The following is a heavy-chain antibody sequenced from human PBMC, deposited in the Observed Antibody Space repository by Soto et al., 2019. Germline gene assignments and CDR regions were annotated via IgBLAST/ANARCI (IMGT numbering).Heavy chain of an antibody. V-gene: IGHV3-30*18. Sequence: GGSLRLSCAASGFTFSSYGMHWVRQAPGKGLEWVAVISYDGSNKYYADSVKGRFTISRDNSKNTLYLQMNSLRAEDTAVYYCAKDLGSWPAVDYWGQGTLVTVSS. J-gene: IGHJ4*02. D-gene: IGHD6-13*01. CDR1: GFTFSSYG. CDR3: AKDLGSWPAVDY. CDR2: ISYDGSNK.